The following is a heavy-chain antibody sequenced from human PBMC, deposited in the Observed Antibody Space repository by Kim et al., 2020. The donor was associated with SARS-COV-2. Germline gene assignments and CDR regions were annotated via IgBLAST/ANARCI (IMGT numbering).Heavy chain of an antibody. J-gene: IGHJ4*02. D-gene: IGHD6-19*01. Sequence: GNTNDAHKLQGRVTMTADTSTSTAYMKLRSLRSDDTAVYYCAREYSSGWGYWGQGTLVTVSS. V-gene: IGHV1-18*01. CDR3: AREYSSGWGY. CDR2: GNT.